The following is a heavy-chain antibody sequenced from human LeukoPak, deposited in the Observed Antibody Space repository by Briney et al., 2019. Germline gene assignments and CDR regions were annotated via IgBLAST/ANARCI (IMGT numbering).Heavy chain of an antibody. V-gene: IGHV4-59*01. CDR1: GGSISSYY. CDR3: ARGLMVLHPFSAYYYYYMDV. CDR2: IYYSGST. J-gene: IGHJ6*03. D-gene: IGHD2-8*01. Sequence: SETLSFTCTVSGGSISSYYWSWIRQPPGKGLEWIGYIYYSGSTNYNPSLKSRVTISVDTSKNQFSLKLSSVTAADTAVYYCARGLMVLHPFSAYYYYYMDVWGKGTTVTVSS.